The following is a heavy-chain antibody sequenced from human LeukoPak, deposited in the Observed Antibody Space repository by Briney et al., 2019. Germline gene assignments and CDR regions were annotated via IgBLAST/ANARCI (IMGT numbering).Heavy chain of an antibody. J-gene: IGHJ4*02. V-gene: IGHV4-59*12. Sequence: SETLSLTCTVSGGSISSYYWSWIRQPPGKGLEWIGYIYHSGSTYYNPSLKSRVTISVDRSKNQFSLKLSSVTAADTAVYYCARALPSDYFDYWGQGTLVTVSS. CDR1: GGSISSYY. CDR3: ARALPSDYFDY. CDR2: IYHSGST.